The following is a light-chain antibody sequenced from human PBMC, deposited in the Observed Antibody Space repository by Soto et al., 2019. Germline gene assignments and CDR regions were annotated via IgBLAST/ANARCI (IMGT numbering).Light chain of an antibody. CDR1: QSVASNF. J-gene: IGKJ2*01. CDR2: GVS. Sequence: EIVLTQSPGTLSLSPGERATLSCRASQSVASNFLAWYQQNPGQAPRLLIYGVSTRATGFPDRFSGSGYGTDFTLTISRVEPEDFAVYYCQQYGSSPPYTFGQGTKLEIK. V-gene: IGKV3-20*01. CDR3: QQYGSSPPYT.